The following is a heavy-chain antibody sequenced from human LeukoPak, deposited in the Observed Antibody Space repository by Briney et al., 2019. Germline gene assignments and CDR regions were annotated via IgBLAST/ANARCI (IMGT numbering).Heavy chain of an antibody. CDR2: IRSEGNSYAT. CDR1: GFTFSGSA. Sequence: GGSLRLSCAASGFTFSGSAMHWVRQASGKGPEWVGRIRSEGNSYATAYAASVKGRFTISRDDSKNTAYLQMNSLKTEDTAVYYCARLGTGEAFDIWGQGTMVTVSS. D-gene: IGHD7-27*01. CDR3: ARLGTGEAFDI. J-gene: IGHJ3*02. V-gene: IGHV3-73*01.